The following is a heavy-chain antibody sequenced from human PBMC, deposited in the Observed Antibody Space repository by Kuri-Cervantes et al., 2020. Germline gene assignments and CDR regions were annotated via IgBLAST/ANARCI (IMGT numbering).Heavy chain of an antibody. D-gene: IGHD3-22*01. V-gene: IGHV3-21*01. J-gene: IGHJ3*02. Sequence: GGSLRLSCAASGFTFSSYSMNWVRQAPGKGLGWVSSISSSSSYIYYADSLKGRFTISRDNAKNSLYLQMNSLRAEDTAVYYCARGGYYDSSGQDTDAFDIWGQGTMVTVSS. CDR2: ISSSSSYI. CDR3: ARGGYYDSSGQDTDAFDI. CDR1: GFTFSSYS.